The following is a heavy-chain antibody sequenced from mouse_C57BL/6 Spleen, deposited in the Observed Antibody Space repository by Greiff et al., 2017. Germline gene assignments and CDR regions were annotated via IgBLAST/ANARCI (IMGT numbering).Heavy chain of an antibody. CDR1: GFTFSDYY. V-gene: IGHV5-12*01. CDR3: ARRGDYDGSPFAY. CDR2: ISNGGGST. Sequence: EVQVVESGGGLVQPGGSLKLSCAASGFTFSDYYMYWVRQTPEKRLEWVAYISNGGGSTYYPDTVKGRFTISRDNAKNTLYLQMSRLKSEDTAMYYCARRGDYDGSPFAYWGQGTLVTVSA. D-gene: IGHD2-4*01. J-gene: IGHJ3*01.